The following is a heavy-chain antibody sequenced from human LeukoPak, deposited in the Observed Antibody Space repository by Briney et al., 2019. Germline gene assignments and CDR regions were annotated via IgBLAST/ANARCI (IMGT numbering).Heavy chain of an antibody. Sequence: QPGGSLRLSCAASGFTFSSYGMNWVRQAPGKGLEWVAVISYDGSNKYYADSVKGRFTISRDNSKNTLYLQMNSLRAEDTAVYYCAKDHFDSSSGWYPDYWGQGTLVTVSS. CDR1: GFTFSSYG. V-gene: IGHV3-30*18. D-gene: IGHD6-19*01. CDR3: AKDHFDSSSGWYPDY. J-gene: IGHJ4*02. CDR2: ISYDGSNK.